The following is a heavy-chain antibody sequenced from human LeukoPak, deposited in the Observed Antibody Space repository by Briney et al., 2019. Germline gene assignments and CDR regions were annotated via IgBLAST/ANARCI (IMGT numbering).Heavy chain of an antibody. V-gene: IGHV5-51*01. CDR2: IYPGDSDT. D-gene: IGHD6-13*01. CDR3: AARIAAAGHAFDI. J-gene: IGHJ3*02. Sequence: GESLKISCKGSVYSFTSYWIGWVRQMPGKGLEWMGIIYPGDSDTRYSPSFQGQVTISADKSISTAYLQWSRLKASDTAMYYCAARIAAAGHAFDIWGQGTMVTVSS. CDR1: VYSFTSYW.